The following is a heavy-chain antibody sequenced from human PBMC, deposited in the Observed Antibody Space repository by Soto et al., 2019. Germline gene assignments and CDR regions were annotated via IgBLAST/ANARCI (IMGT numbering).Heavy chain of an antibody. Sequence: QVQLVQSGAEVKKPGASVKVSCKASGYTFTSYGISWVRQAPGQGLEWMGWISAYNGNTNYAQKLQGRVTMTTDTSTSTAYMELRSLRSDDTAVYYCARYRIVLMVYENNWFDPWGQGTLVTVSS. V-gene: IGHV1-18*01. CDR1: GYTFTSYG. D-gene: IGHD2-8*01. CDR2: ISAYNGNT. CDR3: ARYRIVLMVYENNWFDP. J-gene: IGHJ5*02.